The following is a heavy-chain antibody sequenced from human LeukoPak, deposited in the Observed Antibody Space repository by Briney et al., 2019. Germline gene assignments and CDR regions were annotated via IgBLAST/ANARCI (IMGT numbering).Heavy chain of an antibody. J-gene: IGHJ5*02. CDR2: IYHSGST. CDR1: GYSISSGYY. CDR3: AKDLRYSYGQSNWFDP. V-gene: IGHV4-38-2*02. D-gene: IGHD5-18*01. Sequence: SETLSLTRAVSGYSISSGYYWGWIRQPPGKGLEWIGSIYHSGSTYYNPSLKSRVTISVDTSKNQFSLKLSSVTAADTAVYYCAKDLRYSYGQSNWFDPWGQGTLVTVSS.